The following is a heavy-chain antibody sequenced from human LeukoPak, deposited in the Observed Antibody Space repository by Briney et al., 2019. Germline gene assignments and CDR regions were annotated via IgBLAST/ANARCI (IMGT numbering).Heavy chain of an antibody. CDR2: INPNSGGT. J-gene: IGHJ5*02. CDR3: AREQYYDFWSGYYSGYNWFDP. D-gene: IGHD3-3*01. V-gene: IGHV1-2*02. CDR1: GYTFTGYY. Sequence: ASVKVSCKASGYTFTGYYMHWVRQAPGQGLEWMGWINPNSGGTNYAQKFQGRVTMTRDTSISTAYMELSRLRSDDTAVYYCAREQYYDFWSGYYSGYNWFDPWGQGTLVTVSS.